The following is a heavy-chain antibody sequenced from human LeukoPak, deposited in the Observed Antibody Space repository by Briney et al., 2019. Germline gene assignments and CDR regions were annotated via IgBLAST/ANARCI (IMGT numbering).Heavy chain of an antibody. CDR2: IYYSGST. CDR3: ARRGILTGYSLDY. CDR1: GGSISSSSYY. D-gene: IGHD3-9*01. V-gene: IGHV4-39*01. Sequence: PSETLSPTCTVSGGSISSSSYYWGWIRQPPGKGLEWIGSIYYSGSTYYNPSLKSRVTISVDTSKNQFSLKLSSVTAADTAVYYCARRGILTGYSLDYWGQGTLVTVSS. J-gene: IGHJ4*02.